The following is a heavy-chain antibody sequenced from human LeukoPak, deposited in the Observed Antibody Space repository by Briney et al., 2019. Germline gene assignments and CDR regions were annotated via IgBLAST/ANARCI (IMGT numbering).Heavy chain of an antibody. CDR1: GGSISSYY. D-gene: IGHD6-19*01. Sequence: SETLSLTCTVSGGSISSYYWSWIRQPPGKGLEWIGYIYYSGSTNYNPSLKSRVPISVDTSKNQFSLKLSSVTAADTAVYYGARSREIVERAVAAAVTWGQGTLVTVSS. CDR2: IYYSGST. J-gene: IGHJ5*02. V-gene: IGHV4-59*08. CDR3: ARSREIVERAVAAAVT.